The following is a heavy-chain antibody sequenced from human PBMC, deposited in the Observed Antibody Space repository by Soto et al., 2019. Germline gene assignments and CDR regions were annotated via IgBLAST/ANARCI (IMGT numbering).Heavy chain of an antibody. V-gene: IGHV4-34*01. Sequence: PSETLSLTCAVYGGSFSGYYWSWIRQPPGKELEWIGEINHSGSTNYNPSLKSRVTISVDTSKNQFSLKLSSVTAADTAVYYCARGPRRITMKLFVISPDCKDFWGQGTTVTVSS. CDR1: GGSFSGYY. D-gene: IGHD3-22*01. J-gene: IGHJ6*02. CDR3: ARGPRRITMKLFVISPDCKDF. CDR2: INHSGST.